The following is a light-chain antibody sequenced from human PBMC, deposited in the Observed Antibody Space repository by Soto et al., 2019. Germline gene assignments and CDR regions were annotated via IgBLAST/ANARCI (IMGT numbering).Light chain of an antibody. CDR1: QTISSW. CDR2: KAS. J-gene: IGKJ1*01. CDR3: QQYNSYSPGWT. V-gene: IGKV1-5*03. Sequence: DIQMTQSPSTLSASVGDRVTITCRASQTISSWLAWYQQKPGKAPKLLIYKASTLKSGVPSRFSGSGSGTEFTLTISSLQPDDFATYYCQQYNSYSPGWTFGQGTKVDI.